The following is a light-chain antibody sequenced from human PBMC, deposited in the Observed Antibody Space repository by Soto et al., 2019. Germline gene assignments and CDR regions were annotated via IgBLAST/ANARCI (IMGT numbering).Light chain of an antibody. CDR3: QQSYNTPRT. J-gene: IGKJ1*01. CDR1: QTIITY. Sequence: DIQMTQSPSSLSASVGDRVSITCRASQTIITYLNWYQQKPGKAPKLLISAASNLQSGVPSRFSGSGSETEFTLTITSLQPEDFATYYCQQSYNTPRTFGQGTKVDIK. V-gene: IGKV1-39*01. CDR2: AAS.